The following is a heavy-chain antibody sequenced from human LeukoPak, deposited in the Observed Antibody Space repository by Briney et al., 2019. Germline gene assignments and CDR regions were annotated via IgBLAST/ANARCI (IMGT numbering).Heavy chain of an antibody. Sequence: GRSLRLPCAASGFTFSNYEMNWVRQAPGKGVEWVSYISSSGSTIYYADSVRGRFTISGDNARNSLYLQMNSLRAEDTAVYYCARDRIAAVGHWRWLDSWGQGTLVTVYS. CDR2: ISSSGSTI. V-gene: IGHV3-48*03. CDR3: ARDRIAAVGHWRWLDS. J-gene: IGHJ5*01. CDR1: GFTFSNYE. D-gene: IGHD6-13*01.